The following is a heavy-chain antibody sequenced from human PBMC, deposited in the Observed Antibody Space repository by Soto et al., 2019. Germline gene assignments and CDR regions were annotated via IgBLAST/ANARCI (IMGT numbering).Heavy chain of an antibody. J-gene: IGHJ5*02. D-gene: IGHD2-21*02. Sequence: QLQLVQSGAEVQEPGSSVKVSCQASGGTLSTYGVTWVRQAPGQGLEWMGGIIPVFGTTTYAQKFQGSVTITADESTNSAYLEVNSLRSEDTAVYFCARIGMALVTAGWFDPWGQGTLVTVSS. CDR3: ARIGMALVTAGWFDP. CDR2: IIPVFGTT. V-gene: IGHV1-69*01. CDR1: GGTLSTYG.